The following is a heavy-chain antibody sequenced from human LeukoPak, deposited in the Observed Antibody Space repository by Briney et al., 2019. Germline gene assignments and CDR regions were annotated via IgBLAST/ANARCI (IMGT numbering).Heavy chain of an antibody. V-gene: IGHV3-64D*06. CDR2: ISSNGGST. CDR1: GFTFSSYA. Sequence: GGSLRLSCSASGFTFSSYAMHWVRQASGKGLEYVSAISSNGGSTYYADSVKGRLTISRDNSKNTLYLQMSSLRAEDTAVYYCVKDRGDCSSTSCYDAFDIWGQGTMVTVSS. D-gene: IGHD2-2*01. CDR3: VKDRGDCSSTSCYDAFDI. J-gene: IGHJ3*02.